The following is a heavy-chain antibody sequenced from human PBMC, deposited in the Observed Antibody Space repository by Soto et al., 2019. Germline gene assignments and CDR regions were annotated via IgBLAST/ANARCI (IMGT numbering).Heavy chain of an antibody. CDR2: IYYSGST. CDR3: ARHCAIAVAGRPYYYGMDV. CDR1: GGSVSSGSYY. V-gene: IGHV4-61*01. J-gene: IGHJ6*02. D-gene: IGHD6-19*01. Sequence: PSETLSLTCTVSGGSVSSGSYYWSWIRQPPGKGLEWIGYIYYSGSTYYNPSLKSRVTISVDTSKNQFSLKLSSVTAADTAVYYCARHCAIAVAGRPYYYGMDVWGQGTTVTVSS.